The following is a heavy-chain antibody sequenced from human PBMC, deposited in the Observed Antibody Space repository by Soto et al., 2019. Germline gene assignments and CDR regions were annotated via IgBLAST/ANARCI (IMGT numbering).Heavy chain of an antibody. Sequence: SETLSLTCTVSGGSVSSGRYYWSWIRQPPGKGLEWIGYIYYSGSTNYNPSLKSRVTISVDTSKNQFSLKLSSVTAADTAVYYCASWDIVATPSFDYWGQGTLVTVSS. CDR2: IYYSGST. J-gene: IGHJ4*02. V-gene: IGHV4-61*01. CDR1: GGSVSSGRYY. D-gene: IGHD5-12*01. CDR3: ASWDIVATPSFDY.